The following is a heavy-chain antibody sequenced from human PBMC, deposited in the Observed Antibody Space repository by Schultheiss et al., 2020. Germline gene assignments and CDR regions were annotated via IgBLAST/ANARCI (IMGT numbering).Heavy chain of an antibody. CDR3: AKDPWHIVVVTAINY. Sequence: GGSLRLSCAASGFTFDDYAMHWVRQAPGKGLEWVSAISGSGGSTYYADSVKGRFTISRDNSKNTLYLQMNSLRAEDTAVYYCAKDPWHIVVVTAINYWGQGTLVTVSS. CDR2: ISGSGGST. V-gene: IGHV3-23*01. D-gene: IGHD2-21*02. CDR1: GFTFDDYA. J-gene: IGHJ4*02.